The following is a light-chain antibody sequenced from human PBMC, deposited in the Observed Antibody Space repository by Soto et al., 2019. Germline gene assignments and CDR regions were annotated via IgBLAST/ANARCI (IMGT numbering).Light chain of an antibody. CDR3: QQYNSWPLT. CDR1: QTVSNN. V-gene: IGKV3-15*01. CDR2: SSS. Sequence: EIVMTQYPATLSVSPGERATLSCRASQTVSNNLAWYQQKPGQAPRLLFYSSSTRATGVPARFSGSRSGTDFTLTISTLHSEDFAVYYCQQYNSWPLTFGGGTKVEPK. J-gene: IGKJ4*01.